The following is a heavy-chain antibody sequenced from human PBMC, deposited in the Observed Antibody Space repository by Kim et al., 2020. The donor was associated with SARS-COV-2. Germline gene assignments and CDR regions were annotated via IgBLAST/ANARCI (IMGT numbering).Heavy chain of an antibody. J-gene: IGHJ6*02. CDR1: GYTFTSYY. CDR2: INPSGGST. V-gene: IGHV1-46*01. CDR3: ARDSGYYGSGTTHRYYYYGMGV. Sequence: ASVKVSCKASGYTFTSYYMHWVRQAPGQGLEWMGIINPSGGSTSYAQKFQGRVTMTRDTSTNTVYMELSSLRSEDTAVYYCARDSGYYGSGTTHRYYYYGMGVWGPGTTVTVSS. D-gene: IGHD3-10*01.